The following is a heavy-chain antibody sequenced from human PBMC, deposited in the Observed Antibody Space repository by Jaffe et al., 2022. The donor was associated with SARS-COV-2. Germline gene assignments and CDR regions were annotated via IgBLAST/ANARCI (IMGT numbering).Heavy chain of an antibody. CDR2: ISYDGSNK. D-gene: IGHD2-15*01. CDR1: GFTFSSYA. V-gene: IGHV3-30*04. J-gene: IGHJ4*02. CDR3: AGGASGGLSGY. Sequence: QVQLVESGGGVVQPGRSLRLSCAASGFTFSSYAMHWVRQAPGKGLEWVAVISYDGSNKYYADSVKGRFTISRDNSKNTLYLQMNSLRAEDTAVYYCAGGASGGLSGYWGQGTLVTVSS.